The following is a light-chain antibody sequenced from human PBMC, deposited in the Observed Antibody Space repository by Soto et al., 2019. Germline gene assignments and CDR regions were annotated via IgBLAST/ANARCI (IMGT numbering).Light chain of an antibody. J-gene: IGKJ5*01. CDR1: QSIGSY. V-gene: IGKV3-11*01. Sequence: VLNQSTDTLSLSPGDRATLSCRASQSIGSYLDWYQQKPGQAPRLLIYDASNRATGIPARFSGGESGTDFTLTISSLEPEDFAVYYCLQRSDFPPNPSGEGTRLEI. CDR2: DAS. CDR3: LQRSDFPPNP.